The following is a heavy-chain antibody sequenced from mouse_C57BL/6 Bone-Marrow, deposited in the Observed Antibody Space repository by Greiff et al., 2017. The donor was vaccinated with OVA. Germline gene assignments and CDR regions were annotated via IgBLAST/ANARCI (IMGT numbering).Heavy chain of an antibody. CDR2: INSGGGST. D-gene: IGHD2-12*01. CDR1: EYKFPCYD. J-gene: IGHJ3*01. V-gene: IGHV5-2*01. CDR3: ARHGNDGASFAD. Sequence: EVQLQQSGGGLVQPGESLKLSCASSEYKFPCYDMSWVRQTPEKRLELVAAINSGGGSTYYPDTMEGRFIISRANTKNHLYLQMSSLRSEDTAMYYCARHGNDGASFADWGQGTPVTVSS.